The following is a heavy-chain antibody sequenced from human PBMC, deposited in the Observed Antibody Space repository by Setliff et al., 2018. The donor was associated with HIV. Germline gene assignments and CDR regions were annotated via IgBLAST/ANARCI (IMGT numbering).Heavy chain of an antibody. V-gene: IGHV3-74*01. CDR1: GFTFSTHG. D-gene: IGHD2-8*02. CDR2: ISGDGTRT. Sequence: PGGSLRLSCAASGFTFSTHGMHWVRQAPGKGLVWISRISGDGTRTAYADSAKGRFTISRDNAANTLYLQVDGLRGEDSAVYYCVRDRIEGRTVFDTWGLGTLVTVSS. J-gene: IGHJ4*02. CDR3: VRDRIEGRTVFDT.